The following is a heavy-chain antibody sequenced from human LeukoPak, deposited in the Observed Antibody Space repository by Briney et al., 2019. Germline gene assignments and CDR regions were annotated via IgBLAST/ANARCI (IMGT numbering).Heavy chain of an antibody. CDR3: ARLPSNHPY. D-gene: IGHD1-14*01. J-gene: IGHJ4*02. Sequence: SETLSLTCTVFGGSISSYYWSWIRQPPGKGLEWTGYIYTSGSTNYNPSLKSRVPTSVDTSKNQFSRTLSSVTAADTAVYYCARLPSNHPYCGQGTLVT. CDR1: GGSISSYY. CDR2: IYTSGST. V-gene: IGHV4-4*09.